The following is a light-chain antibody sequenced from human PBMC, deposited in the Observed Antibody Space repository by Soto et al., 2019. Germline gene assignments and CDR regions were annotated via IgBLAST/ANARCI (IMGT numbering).Light chain of an antibody. J-gene: IGLJ1*01. Sequence: QSVLTQPPSVSGAPGQRGAISCTGSRSNIGAGYDVHWYQQLPGTGPKLLIYGNDNRPSGVPDRFSGSKSGTSASLAITGLQAEDEANYYCQTHDSSLSSYVFGTGTKV. V-gene: IGLV1-40*01. CDR1: RSNIGAGYD. CDR2: GND. CDR3: QTHDSSLSSYV.